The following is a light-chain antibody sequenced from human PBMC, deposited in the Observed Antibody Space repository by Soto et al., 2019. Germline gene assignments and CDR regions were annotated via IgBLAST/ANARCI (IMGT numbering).Light chain of an antibody. CDR3: QQYGSLSWT. J-gene: IGKJ1*01. CDR2: DAS. Sequence: ELVMTQSPAILSVSPGERATLSCRARPSVNTYLAWYQQKPGQAPRLLMYDASNRATGVPARFSGSGSGTDFTLTISSLQPEDFAVYYCQQYGSLSWTFGQGTKVDIK. CDR1: PSVNTY. V-gene: IGKV3D-15*01.